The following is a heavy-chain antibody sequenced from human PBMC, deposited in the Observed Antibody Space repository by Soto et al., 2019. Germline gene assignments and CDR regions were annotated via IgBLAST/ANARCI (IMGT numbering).Heavy chain of an antibody. J-gene: IGHJ6*02. CDR2: ISGSGGST. CDR3: AKDSAARYYYGMDV. V-gene: IGHV3-23*01. Sequence: GSLRLSCVASGFTFSSYAMSWVRQAPGRGLEWVSAISGSGGSTYYADSVKGRFTISRDNSKNTLYLQMNSLRAEDTAVYYCAKDSAARYYYGMDVWGQGTTVT. CDR1: GFTFSSYA. D-gene: IGHD6-25*01.